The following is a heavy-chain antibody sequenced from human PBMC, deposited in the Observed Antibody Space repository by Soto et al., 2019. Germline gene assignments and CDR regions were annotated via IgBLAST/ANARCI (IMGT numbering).Heavy chain of an antibody. CDR1: GYTFTSYG. V-gene: IGHV1-18*04. CDR2: ISAYNGNT. D-gene: IGHD6-13*01. Sequence: GASVKVSCKASGYTFTSYGISWVRQAPGQGLEWMGWISAYNGNTNYAQKLQGRVTMTTDTSTSTAYMELRSLRSDDTAVYYCARVPQRGSSSWYEFDYWGQGTLVTVSS. CDR3: ARVPQRGSSSWYEFDY. J-gene: IGHJ4*02.